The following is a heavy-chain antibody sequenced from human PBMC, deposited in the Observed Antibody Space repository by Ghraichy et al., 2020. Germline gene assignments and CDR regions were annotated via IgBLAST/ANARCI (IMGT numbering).Heavy chain of an antibody. J-gene: IGHJ5*02. V-gene: IGHV4-34*01. CDR1: GGSFSGYY. D-gene: IGHD3-3*01. Sequence: SETLSLTCAVYGGSFSGYYWSWIRQPPGKGLEWIGEINHSGSTNYNPSLKSRVTISVDTSKNQFSLKLSSVTAADTAVYYCASLRITTPPGCLDPWGQGTLVTVSS. CDR2: INHSGST. CDR3: ASLRITTPPGCLDP.